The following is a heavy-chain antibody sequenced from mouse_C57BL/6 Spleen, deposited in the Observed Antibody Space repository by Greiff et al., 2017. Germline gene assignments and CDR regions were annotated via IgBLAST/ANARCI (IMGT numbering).Heavy chain of an antibody. CDR1: GFTFSSYT. J-gene: IGHJ2*01. CDR3: ARREDYFDY. V-gene: IGHV5-9*01. Sequence: EVQGVESGGGLVKPGGSLKLSCAASGFTFSSYTMSWVRQTPEKRLEWVATISGGGGNTYYPDSVKGRFTISRDNAKNTLYLQMSSLSSDDTALYYCARREDYFDYWGQGTTLTVSS. CDR2: ISGGGGNT.